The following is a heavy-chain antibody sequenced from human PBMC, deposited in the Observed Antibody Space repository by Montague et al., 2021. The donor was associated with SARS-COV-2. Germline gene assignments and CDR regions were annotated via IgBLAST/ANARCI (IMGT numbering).Heavy chain of an antibody. CDR3: ARGQVTIFGVLIMLPAAGAVDV. D-gene: IGHD3-3*01. V-gene: IGHV4-34*01. J-gene: IGHJ3*01. CDR2: INDRGST. Sequence: SETLSLTCAVYGGSFSGYHWTWIRQPPGKGLEWVGEINDRGSTNYNPSFESRLTMSVDTSKNQFSLRLKSVSAADTAVYYCARGQVTIFGVLIMLPAAGAVDVWGQGTTVTGSS. CDR1: GGSFSGYH.